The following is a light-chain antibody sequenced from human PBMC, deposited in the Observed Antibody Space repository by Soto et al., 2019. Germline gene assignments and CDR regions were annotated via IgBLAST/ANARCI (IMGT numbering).Light chain of an antibody. Sequence: QSVLTQPPSASGTPGQRVTISCSGSTSNIGSNTVNWYQQLPGTAPKLLIYSNNQRPSGGPDRFSGSKSGTSASLAISGLQSEDEADYYCAAWDDSLSGYVFGTGTKVTVL. CDR3: AAWDDSLSGYV. CDR1: TSNIGSNT. V-gene: IGLV1-44*01. CDR2: SNN. J-gene: IGLJ1*01.